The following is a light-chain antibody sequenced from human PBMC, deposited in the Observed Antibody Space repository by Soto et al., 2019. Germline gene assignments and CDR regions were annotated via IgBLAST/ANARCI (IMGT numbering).Light chain of an antibody. Sequence: DVQMTQSPSSLSASVGDRVTITCRASQGIRNDLGWYQQTKGKTPKSLIYAASSLHSGVPSRFRGSGFGTEFTLPLSSLQPEDFETYYCLQHNSYPLTFGGGTKVDIK. CDR1: QGIRND. J-gene: IGKJ4*01. CDR2: AAS. V-gene: IGKV1-17*01. CDR3: LQHNSYPLT.